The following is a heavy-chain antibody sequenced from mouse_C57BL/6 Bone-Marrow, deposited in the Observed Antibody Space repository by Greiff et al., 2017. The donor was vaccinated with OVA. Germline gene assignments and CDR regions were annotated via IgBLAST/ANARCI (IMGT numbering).Heavy chain of an antibody. D-gene: IGHD1-1*01. CDR3: TDYYPFAY. V-gene: IGHV14-4*01. J-gene: IGHJ3*01. CDR1: GFNIKDDY. CDR2: IDPENGDT. Sequence: EVQLQQSGAELVRPGASVKLSCTASGFNIKDDYMHWVKQRPEQGLEWIGWIDPENGDTEYASKFQGKATITADTSSNTAYLQLSSLTSEDTAVYYCTDYYPFAYWGQGTLVTVSA.